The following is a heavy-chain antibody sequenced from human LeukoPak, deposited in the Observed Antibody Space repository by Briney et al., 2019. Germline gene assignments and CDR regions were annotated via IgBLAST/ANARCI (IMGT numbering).Heavy chain of an antibody. Sequence: SETLSLTCTVSGDSISNYYWSWIRQPAGKGLEFIGLFYNSGSTNCNPSLKSRVTMSVDTSKNQFSLKLSSVTAADTAVYYCARGGYGLHFDYWGQGTLVTVSS. D-gene: IGHD5-18*01. V-gene: IGHV4-4*07. CDR1: GDSISNYY. CDR2: FYNSGST. CDR3: ARGGYGLHFDY. J-gene: IGHJ4*02.